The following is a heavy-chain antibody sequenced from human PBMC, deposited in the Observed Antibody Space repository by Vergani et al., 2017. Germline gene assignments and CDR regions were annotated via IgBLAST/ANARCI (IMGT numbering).Heavy chain of an antibody. J-gene: IGHJ4*02. Sequence: QVQLVQSGAEVKKPGSSVKVSCKASGGTFSSYAISWVRQAPGQGLEWMGRIIPILGIANYAQKFQGRVTSTADKSTSTAYMELSSLRSEDTAVYYCASLIAVSGGDYWGQGTLVTVSS. V-gene: IGHV1-69*04. CDR1: GGTFSSYA. D-gene: IGHD6-19*01. CDR3: ASLIAVSGGDY. CDR2: IIPILGIA.